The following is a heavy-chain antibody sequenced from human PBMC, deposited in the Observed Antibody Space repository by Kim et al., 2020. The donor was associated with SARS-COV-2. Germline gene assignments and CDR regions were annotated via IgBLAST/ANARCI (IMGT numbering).Heavy chain of an antibody. J-gene: IGHJ4*02. CDR3: ARHSSSSWPFDY. V-gene: IGHV2-70*01. D-gene: IGHD6-13*01. Sequence: YYSTSLKTRLTISKDTSKNQVVLTMTNMGPVDTATYYCARHSSSSWPFDYWGQGTLVTVSS.